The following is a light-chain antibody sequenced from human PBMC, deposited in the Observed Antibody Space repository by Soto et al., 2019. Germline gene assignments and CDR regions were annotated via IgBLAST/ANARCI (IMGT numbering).Light chain of an antibody. J-gene: IGLJ1*01. Sequence: QSVLTKPASVSGSPGQSITISCTGTSSDIGGYNYVSWYQQHPGKAPKLMIYDVSNRPSGVSDRFSGSKSGNTASLTISGLQAEDEADYYCSSYTSSSTYVFGTGTKVPVL. CDR1: SSDIGGYNY. V-gene: IGLV2-14*01. CDR2: DVS. CDR3: SSYTSSSTYV.